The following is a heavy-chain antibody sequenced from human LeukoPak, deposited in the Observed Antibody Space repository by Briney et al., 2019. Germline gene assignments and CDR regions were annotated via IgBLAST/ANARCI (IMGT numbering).Heavy chain of an antibody. V-gene: IGHV3-43*02. Sequence: GGSLRLSCAASGFTFDDYAMHWVRQAPGKGLEWVSLISGDGGSTYYADSVKGRFTISRDNSKNSLYLQMNSLRTEDTALCYCAKPRLPYYYYYGMDVWGQGTTVTVSS. CDR1: GFTFDDYA. CDR3: AKPRLPYYYYYGMDV. J-gene: IGHJ6*02. CDR2: ISGDGGST.